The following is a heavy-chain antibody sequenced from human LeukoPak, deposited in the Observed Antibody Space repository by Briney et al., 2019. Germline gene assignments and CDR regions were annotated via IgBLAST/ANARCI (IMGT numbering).Heavy chain of an antibody. CDR2: IYYSGST. CDR1: GSSISSYY. D-gene: IGHD6-19*01. CDR3: ASRAVAGRENY. J-gene: IGHJ4*02. V-gene: IGHV4-59*01. Sequence: PSETLSLTCTVSGSSISSYYWSWIRQPPGKGLEWIGYIYYSGSTNYNPSLKSRVTISVDTSKNQFSLKLSSVTAADTAVYYCASRAVAGRENYWGQGTLVTVSS.